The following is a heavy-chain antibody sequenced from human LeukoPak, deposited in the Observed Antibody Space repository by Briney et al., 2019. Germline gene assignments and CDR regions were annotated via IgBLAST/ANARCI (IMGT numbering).Heavy chain of an antibody. CDR1: AGSISNISYY. CDR2: IFYSGST. CDR3: ARARNRNWFDP. D-gene: IGHD1-14*01. V-gene: IGHV4-39*07. J-gene: IGHJ5*02. Sequence: SETLSLTCTVSAGSISNISYYWGWIRQPPGKGPEWIGTIFYSGSTYYNPSLKSRVTISVDTSKSQFSLKLSSVTAADTAVYYCARARNRNWFDPWGQGTLVTVSS.